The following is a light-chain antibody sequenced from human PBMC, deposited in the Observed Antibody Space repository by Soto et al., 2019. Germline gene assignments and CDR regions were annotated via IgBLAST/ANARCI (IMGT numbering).Light chain of an antibody. CDR3: SSYAGSNNFF. V-gene: IGLV2-8*01. Sequence: QSALTQPPSASGFPGQSVTISCTGTSSDVGYYDYVSWYQKHPGKAPKLVIYEVTKRPSGVPDRVSASKSGHTASLTVSGLRAGDEADYYCSSYAGSNNFFFGSGTKLTVL. CDR2: EVT. CDR1: SSDVGYYDY. J-gene: IGLJ2*01.